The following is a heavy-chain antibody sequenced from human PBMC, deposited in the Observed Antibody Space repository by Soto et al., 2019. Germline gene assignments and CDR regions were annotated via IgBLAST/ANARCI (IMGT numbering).Heavy chain of an antibody. Sequence: PETLSLTWAVSGYSINSGYYWSWIRQPTGKGLEWIGELSHSGSTNYNPSLTSRVTISVDTSKNQFSLKLSSVTAADTAVYYCARVGDSSSWYRFDYWGQGTLVTVSS. D-gene: IGHD6-13*01. CDR2: LSHSGST. CDR3: ARVGDSSSWYRFDY. J-gene: IGHJ4*02. V-gene: IGHV4-34*01. CDR1: GYSINSGYY.